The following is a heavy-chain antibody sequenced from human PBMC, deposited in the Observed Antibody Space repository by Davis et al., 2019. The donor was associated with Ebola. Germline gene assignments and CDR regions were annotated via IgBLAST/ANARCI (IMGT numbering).Heavy chain of an antibody. V-gene: IGHV4-59*12. D-gene: IGHD3-3*01. CDR3: ARSDFWSGYSR. J-gene: IGHJ4*02. CDR1: GGSISSYY. CDR2: IYYSGST. Sequence: MPSETLSLTCTVSGGSISSYYWSWIRQPPGKGLEWIGYIYYSGSTNYNPSLKSRVTISVDTSKNQFSLKLSSVTAADTAVYYCARSDFWSGYSRWGQGTPVTVSS.